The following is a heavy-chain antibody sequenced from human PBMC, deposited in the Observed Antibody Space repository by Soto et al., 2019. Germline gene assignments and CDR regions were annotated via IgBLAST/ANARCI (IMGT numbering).Heavy chain of an antibody. V-gene: IGHV4-31*03. CDR2: IYYSGST. CDR1: GGSISSGGYY. D-gene: IGHD2-8*01. Sequence: SETLSLTCTVSGGSISSGGYYWSWIRQHPGKGLEWIGYIYYSGSTYYNPSLKSRVTISVDTSKNQFSLKLSSVTAADTAVYYCARTKREMVYAIQPAIYFQHWGQGTLVTVSS. J-gene: IGHJ1*01. CDR3: ARTKREMVYAIQPAIYFQH.